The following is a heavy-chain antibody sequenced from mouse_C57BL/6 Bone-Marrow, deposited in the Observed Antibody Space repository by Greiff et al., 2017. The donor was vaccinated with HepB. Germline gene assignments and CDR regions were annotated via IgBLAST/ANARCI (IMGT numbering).Heavy chain of an antibody. J-gene: IGHJ2*01. CDR3: ARWDYYGSSHYYFDY. CDR1: GYTFTSYT. CDR2: INPSSGYT. V-gene: IGHV1-4*01. D-gene: IGHD1-1*01. Sequence: VKLVESGAELARPGASVKMSCKASGYTFTSYTMHWVKQRPGQGLEWIGYINPSSGYTKYNQKFKDKATLTADKSSSTAYMQLSSLTSEDSAVYYCARWDYYGSSHYYFDYWGQGTTLTVSS.